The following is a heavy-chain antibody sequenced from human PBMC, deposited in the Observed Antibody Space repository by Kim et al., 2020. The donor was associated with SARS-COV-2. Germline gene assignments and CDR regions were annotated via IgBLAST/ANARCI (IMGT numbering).Heavy chain of an antibody. V-gene: IGHV3-30*18. CDR1: GFTFSSYG. Sequence: GGSLRLSCAASGFTFSSYGMHWVRQAPGKGLEWVAVISYDGSNKYYADSVKGRFTISRDNSKNTLYLQMNSLRAEDTAVYYCAKDRKTSTATQVYGMDVWGQGTTVTVSS. D-gene: IGHD2-15*01. J-gene: IGHJ6*02. CDR2: ISYDGSNK. CDR3: AKDRKTSTATQVYGMDV.